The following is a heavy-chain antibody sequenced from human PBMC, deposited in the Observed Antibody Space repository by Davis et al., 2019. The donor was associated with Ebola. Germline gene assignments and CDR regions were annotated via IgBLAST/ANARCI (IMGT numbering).Heavy chain of an antibody. J-gene: IGHJ4*02. CDR2: IKAKSGGGTT. CDR3: STGPSDY. CDR1: GFTFSNAW. Sequence: GESLKISCAGAGFTFSNAWMNWVRQAPGKGLEWVARIKAKSGGGTTDYAAAVKDRFFISRDDSKNMLYLQMNSLKSEDTAVYYCSTGPSDYWGQGTLVTVSS. V-gene: IGHV3-15*07.